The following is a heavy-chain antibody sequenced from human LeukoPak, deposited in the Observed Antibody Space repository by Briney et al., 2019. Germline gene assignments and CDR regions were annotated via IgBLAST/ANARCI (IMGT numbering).Heavy chain of an antibody. D-gene: IGHD3-9*01. Sequence: GASVKVSCKAARYSFTGYIKHWVRQAPGQGLEWLQWINPHSGGTNCAQKLQGRVTMTRDTSISTACMDLRRLRSDDTAVYYTPAPEGITIFRLVIILDGMDVWGQGTTVTVSS. J-gene: IGHJ6*02. V-gene: IGHV1-2*02. CDR1: RYSFTGYI. CDR2: INPHSGGT. CDR3: PAPEGITIFRLVIILDGMDV.